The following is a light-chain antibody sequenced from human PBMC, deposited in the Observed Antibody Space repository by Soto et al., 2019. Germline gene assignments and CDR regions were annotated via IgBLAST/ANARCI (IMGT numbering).Light chain of an antibody. J-gene: IGKJ3*01. V-gene: IGKV2-30*01. CDR3: MQGTHPFT. CDR1: QSLVYSDGNTY. CDR2: KVS. Sequence: DVVMTQSPLSLPVSLGQPASISCRSSQSLVYSDGNTYLNWFPQRPGQSPRRLIYKVSNRDSGVPDIFSCSGSGTDFTLKISRVEAEDVGVYYCMQGTHPFTFGPWTKVDIK.